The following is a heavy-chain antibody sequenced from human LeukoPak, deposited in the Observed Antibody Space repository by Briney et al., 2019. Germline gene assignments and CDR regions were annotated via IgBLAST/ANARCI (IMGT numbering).Heavy chain of an antibody. Sequence: PSETLSLTCTVSGGSISSYYWSWIRQPPGKGLEWIRYIYYSGSTNYNPSLKSRVTISVDTSKNQFSLKLSSVTAADTAVYYCARGSAMVRGVMVSDWFDPWGQGILVTVSS. CDR2: IYYSGST. CDR3: ARGSAMVRGVMVSDWFDP. V-gene: IGHV4-59*01. D-gene: IGHD3-10*01. J-gene: IGHJ5*02. CDR1: GGSISSYY.